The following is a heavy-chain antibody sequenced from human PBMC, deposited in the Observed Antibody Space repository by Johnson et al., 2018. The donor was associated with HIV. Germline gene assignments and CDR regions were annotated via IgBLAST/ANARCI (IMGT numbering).Heavy chain of an antibody. CDR2: INSDGSST. Sequence: VQLVESGGGVVQPGRSLRLSCAASGFTFDDYGMSWVRQAPGKGLEWVSRINSDGSSTSYADSVKGRFTISRDNAKNTLYLQMNSLRAEDTAVYYCARDGYCSGGSCYSGDRLDAFDIWGQGTMV. V-gene: IGHV3-74*01. J-gene: IGHJ3*02. CDR3: ARDGYCSGGSCYSGDRLDAFDI. CDR1: GFTFDDYG. D-gene: IGHD2-15*01.